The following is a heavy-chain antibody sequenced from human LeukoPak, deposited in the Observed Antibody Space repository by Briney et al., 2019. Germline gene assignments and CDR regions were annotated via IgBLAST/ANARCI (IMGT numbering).Heavy chain of an antibody. CDR2: ISSYSRYI. V-gene: IGHV3-21*01. J-gene: IGHJ4*02. CDR3: AKPVAGDRYFDY. D-gene: IGHD3-16*01. Sequence: GGSLRLSCAASGFTFSSYAMSWVRQAPGKGLEWVSSISSYSRYINYADSMRGRFTISRDTAKNSLYLQMNSLGAADTAVYYGAKPVAGDRYFDYWGQGTLVTVSS. CDR1: GFTFSSYA.